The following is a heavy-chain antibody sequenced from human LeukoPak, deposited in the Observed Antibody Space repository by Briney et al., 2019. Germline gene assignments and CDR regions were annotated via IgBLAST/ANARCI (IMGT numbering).Heavy chain of an antibody. D-gene: IGHD3-10*01. CDR2: MFYGGYS. J-gene: IGHJ4*02. V-gene: IGHV4-39*02. Sequence: PSETLSLTCTVSGGSISSGGYYWGWIRQPPGKGLEWIGSMFYGGYSYYNPSLKSRLTISVDTTKNQFSLKLSSMTAADMAVYYCARVRGSFDYWGQGILVTVSS. CDR3: ARVRGSFDY. CDR1: GGSISSGGYY.